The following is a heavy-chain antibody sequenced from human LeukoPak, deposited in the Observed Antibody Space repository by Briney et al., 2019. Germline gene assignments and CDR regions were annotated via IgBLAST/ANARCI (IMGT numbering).Heavy chain of an antibody. CDR1: GYTFTSYD. CDR3: ARGTITMVRGVKGSYYYGMDV. J-gene: IGHJ6*02. D-gene: IGHD3-10*01. CDR2: IIPILGIA. Sequence: GASVKVSCKASGYTFTSYDINWVRQAPGQGLEWMGRIIPILGIANYAQKFQGRVTITADKSTSTAYMELSSLRSEDTAVYYCARGTITMVRGVKGSYYYGMDVWGQGTTVTVSS. V-gene: IGHV1-69*04.